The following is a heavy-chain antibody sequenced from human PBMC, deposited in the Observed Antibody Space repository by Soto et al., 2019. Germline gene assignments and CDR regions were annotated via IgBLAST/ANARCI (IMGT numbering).Heavy chain of an antibody. CDR2: IGDSGGAT. D-gene: IGHD7-27*01. CDR3: AKEAWGTAYNWFDP. Sequence: EVQLLESGGGLVQPGGSLRLSCAASGFTFSSCAMTWVRQAPGKGLEWVSTIGDSGGATYYADSVKGRFTVSRDNSKNTLYLQMSSLTAEDTAVYYWAKEAWGTAYNWFDPWGQGTLVTVSS. CDR1: GFTFSSCA. J-gene: IGHJ5*02. V-gene: IGHV3-23*01.